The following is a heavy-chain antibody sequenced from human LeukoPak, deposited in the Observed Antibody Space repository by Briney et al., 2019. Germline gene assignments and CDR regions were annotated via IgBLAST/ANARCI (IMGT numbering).Heavy chain of an antibody. Sequence: GGSLRLSCVVSGFTFSRYSMNWVRQAPGKGLEWVSTISRSGVATYYANSVKGRFTISRDNSKNTVYLQMHSLRAEDTAIYYCAKHSHDGSAPYYEVQLDYWGQGTLVTVSS. D-gene: IGHD3-22*01. V-gene: IGHV3-23*01. CDR2: ISRSGVAT. CDR1: GFTFSRYS. CDR3: AKHSHDGSAPYYEVQLDY. J-gene: IGHJ4*02.